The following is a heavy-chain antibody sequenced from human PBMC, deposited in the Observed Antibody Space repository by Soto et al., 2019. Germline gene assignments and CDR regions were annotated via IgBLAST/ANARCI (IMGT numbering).Heavy chain of an antibody. V-gene: IGHV4-30-2*01. CDR2: IHHSGNT. CDR3: ARTMMLGWFDP. CDR1: GGSISSDTYS. Sequence: QLQLQESGSGLVKPSQTLSLTCAVSGGSISSDTYSWSWIRQPPGKGLEWVGYIHHSGNTYFNPSLKSRVTRYVDRPKNQSSRTLTSVTAADTAVYYCARTMMLGWFDPWGQGTLVTVSS. J-gene: IGHJ5*02. D-gene: IGHD2-8*01.